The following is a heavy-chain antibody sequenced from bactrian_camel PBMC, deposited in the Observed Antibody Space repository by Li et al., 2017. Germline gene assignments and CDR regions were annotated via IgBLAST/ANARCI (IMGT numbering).Heavy chain of an antibody. J-gene: IGHJ4*01. CDR2: VYRDGANT. V-gene: IGHV3-2*01. CDR1: GFTFSSDY. D-gene: IGHD1*01. Sequence: HVQLVESGGGLVQPGGSLRPSCATSGFTFSSDYIAWVRQAPGKGLEWVSSVYRDGANTYYGDSVKGRFTISRDNAKSTMYLQMNSLKPEDTAVYYCVKPNPDARGGFDHWGQGTQVTVS. CDR3: VKPNPDARGGFDH.